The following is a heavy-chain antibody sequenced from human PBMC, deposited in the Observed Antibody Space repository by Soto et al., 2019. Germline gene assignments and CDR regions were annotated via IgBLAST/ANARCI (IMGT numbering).Heavy chain of an antibody. D-gene: IGHD3-22*01. Sequence: SLRLAYAASRFTSTSYAMSWVRQAPGKGLEWVSAISGSGGSTYYADSVKGRFTISRDNSKNTLYLQMNSLRAEDTAVYYCAKDYNDGDPITFILMVPPLPYWPLGPLVTV. J-gene: IGHJ4*02. CDR2: ISGSGGST. V-gene: IGHV3-23*01. CDR1: RFTSTSYA. CDR3: AKDYNDGDPITFILMVPPLPY.